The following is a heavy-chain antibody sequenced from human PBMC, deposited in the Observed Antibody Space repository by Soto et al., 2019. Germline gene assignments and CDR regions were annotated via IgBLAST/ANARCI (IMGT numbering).Heavy chain of an antibody. CDR1: GFTFSSYS. V-gene: IGHV3-48*02. CDR2: ISSSSSTI. CDR3: AREKATTGYYYYYGMAV. Sequence: PGGSLRLSCAASGFTFSSYSMNWVRQAPGKGLEWVSYISSSSSTIYYADSVKGRFTISRDNAKNSLYLQMNSLRDEDTAVYYFAREKATTGYYYYYGMAVWGQGTTVTVSS. J-gene: IGHJ6*02. D-gene: IGHD1-1*01.